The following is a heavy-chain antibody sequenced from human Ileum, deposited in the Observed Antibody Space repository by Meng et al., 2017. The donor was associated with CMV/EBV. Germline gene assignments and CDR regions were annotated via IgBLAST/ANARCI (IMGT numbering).Heavy chain of an antibody. V-gene: IGHV1-8*01. CDR2: MNPNSGNT. CDR3: ARALKSNSTTCYTKYYYGMDV. CDR1: GYTFISYD. D-gene: IGHD2-2*02. J-gene: IGHJ6*02. Sequence: ASVKVSCKASGYTFISYDVNWVRQAPGQGLEWMGWMNPNSGNTGSAQKFQGRVTMTRNTSISTAYMELSSLRSDDTAVYYCARALKSNSTTCYTKYYYGMDVWGQGTTVTVSS.